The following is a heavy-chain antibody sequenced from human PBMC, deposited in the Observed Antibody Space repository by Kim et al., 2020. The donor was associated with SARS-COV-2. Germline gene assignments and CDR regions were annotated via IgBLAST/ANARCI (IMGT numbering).Heavy chain of an antibody. D-gene: IGHD3-22*01. V-gene: IGHV1-69*01. CDR3: ARAFGDYDSSGGNWFDP. Sequence: FQGRVTITADESTSTAYMELSSLRSEDTAVYYCARAFGDYDSSGGNWFDPWGQGTLVTVSS. J-gene: IGHJ5*02.